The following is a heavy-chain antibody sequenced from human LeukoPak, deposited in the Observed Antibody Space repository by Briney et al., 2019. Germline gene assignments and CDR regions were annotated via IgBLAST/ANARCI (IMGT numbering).Heavy chain of an antibody. D-gene: IGHD2-15*01. J-gene: IGHJ3*02. Sequence: GGSLRLSCAASGFTFSSYAMHWVRQAPGKGLEWVAVISYDGSNKYYADSVKGRFTISRDNSKNTLYLQVNSLRAEDTAVYYCARPDIVVALRGAFDIWGQGTMVTVSS. V-gene: IGHV3-30-3*01. CDR2: ISYDGSNK. CDR3: ARPDIVVALRGAFDI. CDR1: GFTFSSYA.